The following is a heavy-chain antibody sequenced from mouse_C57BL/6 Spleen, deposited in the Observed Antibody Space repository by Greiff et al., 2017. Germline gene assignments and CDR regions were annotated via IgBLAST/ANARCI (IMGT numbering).Heavy chain of an antibody. V-gene: IGHV1-59*01. CDR3: ARKPYYGDYVAWFAY. Sequence: QVQLQQPGAELVRPGTSVKLSCKASGYTFTSYWMHWVKQRPGQGLEWIGVIDPSDSYTNYNQKFKGKATLTVDASSSTAYMQLSSLTSEDSAVYYCARKPYYGDYVAWFAYWGQGTLVTVSA. D-gene: IGHD2-13*01. CDR2: IDPSDSYT. CDR1: GYTFTSYW. J-gene: IGHJ3*01.